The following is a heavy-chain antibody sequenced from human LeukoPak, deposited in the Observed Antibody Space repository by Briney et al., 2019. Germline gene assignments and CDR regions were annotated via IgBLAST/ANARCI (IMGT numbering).Heavy chain of an antibody. J-gene: IGHJ4*02. CDR1: GGSISNYY. Sequence: SETLSLTCTVSGGSISNYYWSWVRQPPGKGLERVAYINYSGNTNYNPSLQGRVTITVDTSRNQFSLKLSSATAADTAVYYCARLNVLSSSPLHHFDHWGQGTMVTVSS. D-gene: IGHD6-13*01. V-gene: IGHV4-59*08. CDR3: ARLNVLSSSPLHHFDH. CDR2: INYSGNT.